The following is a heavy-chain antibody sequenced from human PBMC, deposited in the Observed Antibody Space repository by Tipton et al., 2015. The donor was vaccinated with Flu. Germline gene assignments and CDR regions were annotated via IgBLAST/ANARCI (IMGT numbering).Heavy chain of an antibody. CDR2: IYYSGST. D-gene: IGHD6-19*01. Sequence: TLSLTCTVSGGSISSGGYYWSWIRQHPGKGLEWIGYIYYSGSTYYNPSLKSRVTISVDTSKNQFSLKLSSVTAADTAVYYCAREGWQEAKNWGQGTMVTVSS. CDR3: AREGWQEAKN. CDR1: GGSISSGGYY. V-gene: IGHV4-31*03. J-gene: IGHJ3*01.